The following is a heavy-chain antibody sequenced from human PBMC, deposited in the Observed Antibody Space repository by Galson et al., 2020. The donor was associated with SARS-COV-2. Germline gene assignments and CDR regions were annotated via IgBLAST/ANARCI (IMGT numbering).Heavy chain of an antibody. V-gene: IGHV4-31*03. D-gene: IGHD1-26*01. Sequence: ETSETLSLTCTVSGGSISGGGYYWRWIRQHPGKGLEWIGYIYYTGSAYYNSSLQSRVAISVDTSKNKFSLKLNSMTAADTAVYYCARGGSSLAYGMDVWGQGTTVTVSS. J-gene: IGHJ6*02. CDR2: IYYTGSA. CDR3: ARGGSSLAYGMDV. CDR1: GGSISGGGYY.